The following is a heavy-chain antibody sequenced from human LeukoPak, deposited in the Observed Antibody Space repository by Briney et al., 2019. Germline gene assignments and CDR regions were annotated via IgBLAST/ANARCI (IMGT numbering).Heavy chain of an antibody. CDR2: IIPILGIA. J-gene: IGHJ4*02. CDR1: GGTFSSYA. Sequence: GASVKVSCKASGGTFSSYAISWVRQAPGQGLEWMGRIIPILGIANYAQKFQGRVTITADKSTSTAYMELSSLRSEDTAVYYCARDGYYDFWSGYYPLDYWGQGTLVTVSS. CDR3: ARDGYYDFWSGYYPLDY. V-gene: IGHV1-69*04. D-gene: IGHD3-3*01.